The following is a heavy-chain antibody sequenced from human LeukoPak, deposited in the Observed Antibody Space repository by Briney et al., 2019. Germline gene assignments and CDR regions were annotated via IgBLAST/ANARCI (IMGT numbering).Heavy chain of an antibody. V-gene: IGHV4-38-2*01. CDR1: DYSISSDYF. CDR2: VDPSGST. CDR3: ATVGASHYGDWFFDY. Sequence: SETLSLTCAVSDYSISSDYFWGWIRQPPGKGLEWIGNVDPSGSTYYNPSLKRRTTISLDTSKKRFPLRLTSVTAADTAVYYCATVGASHYGDWFFDYWGQGTMVTVSS. D-gene: IGHD4-17*01. J-gene: IGHJ4*02.